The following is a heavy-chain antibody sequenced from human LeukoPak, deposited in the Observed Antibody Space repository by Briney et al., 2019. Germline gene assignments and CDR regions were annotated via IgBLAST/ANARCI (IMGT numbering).Heavy chain of an antibody. CDR3: ARVRGYSYGYLDY. D-gene: IGHD5-18*01. Sequence: SETLSLTCTVSGDSISIYYWTWIRQPPGKGLEWIGYISNSGSTNYNPSLKSRVTISVDTSKKQVPLKLRSVTAADTAVYYCARVRGYSYGYLDYWGQGTLVTVSS. CDR1: GDSISIYY. V-gene: IGHV4-59*08. CDR2: ISNSGST. J-gene: IGHJ4*02.